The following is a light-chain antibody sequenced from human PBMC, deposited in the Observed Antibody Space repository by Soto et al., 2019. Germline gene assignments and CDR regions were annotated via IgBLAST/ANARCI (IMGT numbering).Light chain of an antibody. CDR3: QHYCYSNPT. J-gene: IGKJ4*01. Sequence: IVLTQSPVTLSLSPGEIATLSCGASQTITFNFLAWYQQKPGLAPRLLVYDASIRADSLPDRCSGSVSGTDFTLTISRLEPDDFAMYYCQHYCYSNPTFGGGTRVEI. V-gene: IGKV3D-20*01. CDR1: QTITFNF. CDR2: DAS.